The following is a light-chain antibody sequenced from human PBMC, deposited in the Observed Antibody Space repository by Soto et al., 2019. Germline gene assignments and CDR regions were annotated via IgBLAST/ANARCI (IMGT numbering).Light chain of an antibody. J-gene: IGKJ1*01. CDR2: QTS. Sequence: EIVLTQSPDTLSSFPGDRVTLSCMASQYINTRLAWYQHRPGQAPRLLIYQTSLRAAGIPARFSASGSGTDFTLTISDVQPEDFALYYCHQGQSWPRTFGQGTKGDIK. CDR3: HQGQSWPRT. V-gene: IGKV3-11*01. CDR1: QYINTR.